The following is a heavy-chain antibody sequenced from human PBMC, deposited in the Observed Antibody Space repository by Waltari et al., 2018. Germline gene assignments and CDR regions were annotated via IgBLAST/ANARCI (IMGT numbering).Heavy chain of an antibody. D-gene: IGHD6-6*01. V-gene: IGHV3-21*01. CDR2: IYTSTNGFI. CDR3: ARSYDTSSPFDY. Sequence: EVQLVESGGGLVKPGGSLRLPCAASGFSFKTYIMNWVRQAPGKGLEWLSSIYTSTNGFIYYAESVRGRFSVSRDNAMNSLYLEMNSLRAEDTAVYYCARSYDTSSPFDYWGQGTLVTVS. J-gene: IGHJ4*02. CDR1: GFSFKTYI.